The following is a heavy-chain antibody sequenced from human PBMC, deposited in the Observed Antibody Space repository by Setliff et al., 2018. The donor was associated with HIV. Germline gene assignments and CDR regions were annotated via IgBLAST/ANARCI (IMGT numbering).Heavy chain of an antibody. CDR2: INSDGNNI. CDR3: ARTETLWFGESQDY. Sequence: SCKSSGFTFTNYWMHWGRQVPGKGLTWVARINSDGNNIAYADSVEGRFTISRDNAKNTLYLQMNSLRGEDTAVYSCARTETLWFGESQDYWGQGTLVTVS. CDR1: GFTFTNYW. D-gene: IGHD3-10*01. J-gene: IGHJ4*02. V-gene: IGHV3-74*01.